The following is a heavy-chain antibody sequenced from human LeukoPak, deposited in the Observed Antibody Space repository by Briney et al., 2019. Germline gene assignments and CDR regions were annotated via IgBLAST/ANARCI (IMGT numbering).Heavy chain of an antibody. V-gene: IGHV4-4*07. D-gene: IGHD1-26*01. CDR1: GGSISSNY. CDR2: VYGSGST. J-gene: IGHJ4*02. CDR3: ARDGAATFSDY. Sequence: ASETLSLTCIVSGGSISSNYWSWTRQSAGKGLEYIGRVYGSGSTDYSPSVKSRVTMLVDTSKNQFSLKLTSVTAADTAIYYCARDGAATFSDYWGQGTLVTVSS.